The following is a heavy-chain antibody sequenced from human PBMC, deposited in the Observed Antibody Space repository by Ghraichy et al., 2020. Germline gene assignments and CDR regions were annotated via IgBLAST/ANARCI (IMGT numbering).Heavy chain of an antibody. Sequence: SETLSLTCTVSGGSISSGGYYWSWIRQHPGKGLEWIGYIYYSGSTYYNPSLKSRVTISVDTSKNQFSLKLSSVTAADTAVYYCARDPLGYCSGGSCYSYYYGMDVWGQGTTVTVSS. J-gene: IGHJ6*02. CDR2: IYYSGST. CDR3: ARDPLGYCSGGSCYSYYYGMDV. CDR1: GGSISSGGYY. D-gene: IGHD2-15*01. V-gene: IGHV4-31*03.